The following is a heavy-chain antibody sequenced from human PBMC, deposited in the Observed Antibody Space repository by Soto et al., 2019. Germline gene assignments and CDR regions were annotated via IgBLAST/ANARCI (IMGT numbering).Heavy chain of an antibody. CDR2: ISSSSSYI. J-gene: IGHJ3*02. Sequence: GGSLRLSCAASGFTFSSYSMNWVRQAPGKGLEWVSSISSSSSYIYYADSVKGRFTISRDNAKNSLYLQMNSLRAEDTAVYYCARIGRTDAFDIWGQGTMVTVSS. D-gene: IGHD1-26*01. CDR1: GFTFSSYS. CDR3: ARIGRTDAFDI. V-gene: IGHV3-21*01.